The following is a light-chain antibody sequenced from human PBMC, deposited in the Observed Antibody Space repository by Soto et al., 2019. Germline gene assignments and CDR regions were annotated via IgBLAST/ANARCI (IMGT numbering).Light chain of an antibody. CDR1: QSISRW. CDR3: QQYKSYSPAT. CDR2: DAS. J-gene: IGKJ1*01. V-gene: IGKV1-5*01. Sequence: DIQMTQSPSMLSASVGDRVTIDCRASQSISRWLAWYQQKPGKAPKLLIFDASTLESGVPSRFSGRGSETEFTLAIGLLQPYDLATYFCQQYKSYSPATFGHGTKVEI.